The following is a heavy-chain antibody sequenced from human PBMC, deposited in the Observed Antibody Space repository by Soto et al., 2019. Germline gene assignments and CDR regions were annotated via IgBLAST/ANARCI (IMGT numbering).Heavy chain of an antibody. Sequence: RASVKVSCKASGYTFTSYAMHWVRQAPGQRLEWMGWINAGNGNTKYSQKFQGRVTITRDTSASTAYMELSSLRSEDTAVYYCARVSAGTNFDYWGQGTLVTVSS. V-gene: IGHV1-3*01. D-gene: IGHD1-1*01. J-gene: IGHJ4*02. CDR2: INAGNGNT. CDR3: ARVSAGTNFDY. CDR1: GYTFTSYA.